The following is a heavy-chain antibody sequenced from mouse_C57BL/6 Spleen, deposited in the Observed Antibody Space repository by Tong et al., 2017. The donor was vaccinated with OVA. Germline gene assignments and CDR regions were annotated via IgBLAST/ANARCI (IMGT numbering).Heavy chain of an antibody. CDR2: IDPENGDT. J-gene: IGHJ2*01. D-gene: IGHD1-3*01. Sequence: EVQLQQSGAELVRSGASVKLSCTASGFNIKDYYMHWVKQRPEQGLEWIGWIDPENGDTEYAPKFQGKATMTADTSSNTAYLQLSSLTSEDTDVYYCNVKGGVYWGQGTTLTVSS. CDR1: GFNIKDYY. V-gene: IGHV14-4*02. CDR3: NVKGGVY.